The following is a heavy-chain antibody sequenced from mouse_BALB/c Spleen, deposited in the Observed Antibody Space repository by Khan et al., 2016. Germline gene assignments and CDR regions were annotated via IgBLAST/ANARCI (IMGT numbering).Heavy chain of an antibody. J-gene: IGHJ4*01. D-gene: IGHD1-2*01. Sequence: EVQLQETGPGLVKPSQSLSLTCSVTGYSITSGYYWNWIRQFPGNKLEWMGYISYDGSNNYNPSPKNRIASTRDTSKNQCFLNLKSVTSNDRSTFFCVPLRRVYAMGFWGQGTSVTVSS. CDR3: VPLRRVYAMGF. CDR1: GYSITSGYY. CDR2: ISYDGSN. V-gene: IGHV3-6*02.